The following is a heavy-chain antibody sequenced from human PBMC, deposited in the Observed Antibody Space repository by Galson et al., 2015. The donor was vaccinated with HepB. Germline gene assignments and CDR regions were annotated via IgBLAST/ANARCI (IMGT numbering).Heavy chain of an antibody. D-gene: IGHD2-15*01. CDR2: ISSSSSYI. CDR3: ARSGGRYCSGGSCYSSDY. Sequence: SLRLSCAASGFTFSTSHMHWVRQAPGKGLEWVSSISSSSSYIYYADSVKGRFTISRDNAKNSLYLQMSSLRAEDTAVYYCARSGGRYCSGGSCYSSDYWGQGTLVTVSS. V-gene: IGHV3-21*01. CDR1: GFTFSTSH. J-gene: IGHJ4*02.